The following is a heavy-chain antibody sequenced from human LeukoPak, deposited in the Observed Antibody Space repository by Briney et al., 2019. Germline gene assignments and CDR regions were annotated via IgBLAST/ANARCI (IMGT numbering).Heavy chain of an antibody. D-gene: IGHD5-18*01. V-gene: IGHV4-4*07. J-gene: IGHJ5*02. CDR2: IYTSGNT. CDR1: GDSISSYY. Sequence: SETLSLTCTVSGDSISSYYWSWIRQPAGKGLEWIGRIYTSGNTNYNPSLKSRVTMSVDTSKNQFSLRLSSVTAADTAVYYCAKGGRYSYGTFDPWGQGTLVTVSS. CDR3: AKGGRYSYGTFDP.